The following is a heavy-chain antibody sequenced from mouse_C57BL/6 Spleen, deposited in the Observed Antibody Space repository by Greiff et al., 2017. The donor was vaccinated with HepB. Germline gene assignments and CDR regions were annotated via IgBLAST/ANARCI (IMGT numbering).Heavy chain of an antibody. Sequence: QVQLQQSGAELVKPGASVKLSCKASGYTFTSYWMQWVKQRPGQGLEWIGEIDPSDSYTNYNQKFKGKATLTVDTSSSTAYMQLSSLTSEDSAVYYCARERDGSSQAWFAYWGQGTLVTVSA. CDR2: IDPSDSYT. CDR1: GYTFTSYW. D-gene: IGHD1-1*01. V-gene: IGHV1-50*01. J-gene: IGHJ3*01. CDR3: ARERDGSSQAWFAY.